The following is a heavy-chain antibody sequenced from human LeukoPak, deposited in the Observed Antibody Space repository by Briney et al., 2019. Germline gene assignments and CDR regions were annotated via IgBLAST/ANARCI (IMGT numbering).Heavy chain of an antibody. D-gene: IGHD5-18*01. CDR1: GFTFSSYS. J-gene: IGHJ4*02. V-gene: IGHV3-21*01. CDR3: ARDPEGYSYGAHFDY. Sequence: GGSLRLSCAASGFTFSSYSMNWVRQAQGKGLEWVSSISSSSSYIYYADSVKGGFTISRDNAKTSLYLQMNSLRAEDTAVYYCARDPEGYSYGAHFDYWGQGTLVTVSS. CDR2: ISSSSSYI.